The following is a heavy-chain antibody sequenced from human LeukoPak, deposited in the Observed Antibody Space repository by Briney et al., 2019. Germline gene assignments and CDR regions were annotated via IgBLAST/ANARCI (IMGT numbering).Heavy chain of an antibody. CDR3: ARVGASYGMDV. CDR1: GFTFSSCS. D-gene: IGHD3-10*01. J-gene: IGHJ6*02. Sequence: GGSLRLSCAASGFTFSSCSMNWVRQAPGKGLEWVSSITSSSSYIYYADSLKGRFTISRDNAKKSLYLQMNSLKAEDTAVYYCARVGASYGMDVWGQGTTVTVSS. CDR2: ITSSSSYI. V-gene: IGHV3-21*01.